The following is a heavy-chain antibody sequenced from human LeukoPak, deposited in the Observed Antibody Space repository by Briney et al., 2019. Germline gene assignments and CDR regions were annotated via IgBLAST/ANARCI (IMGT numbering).Heavy chain of an antibody. CDR2: IYTSGST. V-gene: IGHV4-38-2*01. Sequence: SETLSLTCAVSGYSIRSGYNWGWIRQPAGKGLEWIGRIYTSGSTNYNPSLKSRVTISVDTSKNQFSLKLSSVTAADTAVYYCARGYGTEQQLVKWGQGTLVTVSS. CDR3: ARGYGTEQQLVK. J-gene: IGHJ4*02. D-gene: IGHD6-13*01. CDR1: GYSIRSGYN.